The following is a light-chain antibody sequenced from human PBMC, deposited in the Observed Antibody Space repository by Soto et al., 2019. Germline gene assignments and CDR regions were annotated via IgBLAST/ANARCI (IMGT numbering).Light chain of an antibody. CDR3: LQRSNLPWA. Sequence: DIQMTQSPSSLSASVGDRVTITCRASQDIRIALDWFQQKPGKAPRRLIYASSSLQSGVPSRFSGSGSGTEFTLTISCLQPEDFATYFCLQRSNLPWAFGQGTKVDVK. CDR1: QDIRIA. J-gene: IGKJ1*01. CDR2: ASS. V-gene: IGKV1-17*01.